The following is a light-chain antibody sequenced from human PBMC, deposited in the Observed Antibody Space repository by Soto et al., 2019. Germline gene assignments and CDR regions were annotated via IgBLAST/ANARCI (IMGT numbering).Light chain of an antibody. CDR2: DVT. Sequence: QPVLTQPRSVSGSPGQSVTISCTGTSSDVGDYIYVSWYQQHPGKAPKLMIYDVTKRPSGVPDRFSGSKSGNTASLTISGLQAEDEADYYCCSYAGSYTYVFGTGTKLTVL. CDR1: SSDVGDYIY. V-gene: IGLV2-11*01. J-gene: IGLJ1*01. CDR3: CSYAGSYTYV.